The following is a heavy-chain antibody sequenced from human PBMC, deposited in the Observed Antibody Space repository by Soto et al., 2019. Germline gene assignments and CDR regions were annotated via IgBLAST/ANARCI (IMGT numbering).Heavy chain of an antibody. V-gene: IGHV4-59*01. CDR3: ERGIVTGTMRY. CDR2: IYYSGST. Sequence: PSETLSLTCTVSGGSISSYYWSWIRQPPGKGLEWIGYIYYSGSTNYNPSLKSRVTISVDTSKNQFSLKLSSVTAADTAVYYCERGIVTGTMRYWGQGTLVTVSS. CDR1: GGSISSYY. J-gene: IGHJ4*02. D-gene: IGHD1-7*01.